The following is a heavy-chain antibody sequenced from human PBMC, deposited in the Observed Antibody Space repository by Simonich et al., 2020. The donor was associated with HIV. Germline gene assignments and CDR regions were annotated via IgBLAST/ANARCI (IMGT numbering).Heavy chain of an antibody. V-gene: IGHV4-34*01. CDR3: ARGFYQRLYYFDY. D-gene: IGHD2-2*01. CDR1: GGSFSGYY. CDR2: INHSEST. J-gene: IGHJ4*02. Sequence: QVQLQQWGAGLLTPSETLSLTCAVYGGSFSGYYWSWIRQPPGKGREWLGEINHSESTNYNPSLKRRVTIAVDTSKNQFSLKLSSVTAADTAVYYCARGFYQRLYYFDYWGQGTLVTVSS.